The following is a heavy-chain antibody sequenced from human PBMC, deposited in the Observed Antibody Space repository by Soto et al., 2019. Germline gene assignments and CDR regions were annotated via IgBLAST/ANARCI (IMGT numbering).Heavy chain of an antibody. CDR2: INPNSGGT. CDR3: ARGGGRGYNELDP. D-gene: IGHD5-12*01. J-gene: IGHJ5*02. Sequence: QVQLVQSGAEVKKPGASVKVSCKASGYTFTAYYMHWVRQAPGQGLEWMGWINPNSGGTYHAQNFQGRVTMTRDTSTTTAYMELASLRSDDTADYYCARGGGRGYNELDPWGHGTLVIVSS. V-gene: IGHV1-2*02. CDR1: GYTFTAYY.